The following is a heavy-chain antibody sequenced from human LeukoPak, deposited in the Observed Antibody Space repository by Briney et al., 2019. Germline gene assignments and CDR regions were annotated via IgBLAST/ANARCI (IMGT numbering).Heavy chain of an antibody. Sequence: GGSLRLSCAASGFTFSSYAMHWVRRAPGKGLEWVAVISYDGSNKYYADSVKGRFTISRDNSKNTLYLQMNSLRAEDTAVYYCARDSGSYFGDYWGQGTLVTVSS. V-gene: IGHV3-30*04. CDR3: ARDSGSYFGDY. CDR2: ISYDGSNK. D-gene: IGHD1-26*01. CDR1: GFTFSSYA. J-gene: IGHJ4*02.